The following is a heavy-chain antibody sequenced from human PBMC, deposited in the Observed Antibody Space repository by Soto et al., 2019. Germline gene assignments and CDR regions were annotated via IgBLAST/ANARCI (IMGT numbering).Heavy chain of an antibody. J-gene: IGHJ6*03. CDR3: ARGFARKEWLFPHYYYYYMDV. D-gene: IGHD3-3*01. CDR2: INHSGST. Sequence: QVQLQQWGAGLLKPSETLSLTCAVYGGSFSGYYWSWIRQPPGKGLEWMGEINHSGSTNYNPSLKSRVTISVDTSKNQFSLKLSSVTAADTAVYYCARGFARKEWLFPHYYYYYMDVWGKGTTVTVSS. CDR1: GGSFSGYY. V-gene: IGHV4-34*01.